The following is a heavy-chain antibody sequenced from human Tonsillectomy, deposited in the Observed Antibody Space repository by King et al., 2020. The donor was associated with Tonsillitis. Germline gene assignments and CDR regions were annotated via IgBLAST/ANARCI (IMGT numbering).Heavy chain of an antibody. J-gene: IGHJ5*02. D-gene: IGHD6-6*01. CDR3: ATLRQLGLINWFDP. V-gene: IGHV5-51*01. Sequence: QLVQSGAEVKKPGESLNISCKVSGYSFTNYWIGWVRQLPGKGLEWMGIIYPGDSDTRYSPSFQVQVTISADKSISTAYLQWSSLKASDTAMYYCATLRQLGLINWFDPWGQGTLVTVSS. CDR2: IYPGDSDT. CDR1: GYSFTNYW.